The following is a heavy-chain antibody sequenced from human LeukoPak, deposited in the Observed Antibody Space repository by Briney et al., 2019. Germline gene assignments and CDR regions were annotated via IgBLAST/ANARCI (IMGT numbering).Heavy chain of an antibody. CDR3: ARRRYNWTAIDY. Sequence: KSGGSLRLSCAASGFTFSDYYMSWIRQAPGKGLEWVSYISSSGSTLYYADSVKGRITISRDNAKNSLYLQMNSLRAEDTAVYYCARRRYNWTAIDYWGQGTLVTVSS. CDR1: GFTFSDYY. V-gene: IGHV3-11*01. J-gene: IGHJ4*02. CDR2: ISSSGSTL. D-gene: IGHD1-20*01.